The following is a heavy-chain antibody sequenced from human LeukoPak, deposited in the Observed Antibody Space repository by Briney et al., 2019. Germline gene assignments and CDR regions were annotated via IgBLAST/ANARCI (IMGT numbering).Heavy chain of an antibody. Sequence: PSETLSLTCTVSGGSISSSSYYWGWIRQPPGKGLEWIGSIYYSGSTYYNPSLKSRVTISVDTSKNQFSLKLSSVTAADTAVYYCARVSRFGESLHFDYRGQGTLVTVSS. CDR3: ARVSRFGESLHFDY. D-gene: IGHD3-10*01. J-gene: IGHJ4*02. V-gene: IGHV4-39*07. CDR2: IYYSGST. CDR1: GGSISSSSYY.